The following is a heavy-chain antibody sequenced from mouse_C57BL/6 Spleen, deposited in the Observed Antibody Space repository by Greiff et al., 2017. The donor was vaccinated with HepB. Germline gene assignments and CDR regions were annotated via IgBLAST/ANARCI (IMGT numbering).Heavy chain of an antibody. Sequence: EVQLQQSGPVLVKPGASVKMSCKASGYTFTDYYMNWVKQSHGKSLEWIGVINPYNGGTSYNQKFKGKATLTVDKSSSTAYMELNSLTSEDSAVYYCARGITTVVAIRYFDVWGTGTTVTVSS. CDR3: ARGITTVVAIRYFDV. CDR2: INPYNGGT. D-gene: IGHD1-1*01. J-gene: IGHJ1*03. V-gene: IGHV1-19*01. CDR1: GYTFTDYY.